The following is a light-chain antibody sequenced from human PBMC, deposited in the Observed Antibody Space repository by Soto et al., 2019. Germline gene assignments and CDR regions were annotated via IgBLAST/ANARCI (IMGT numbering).Light chain of an antibody. V-gene: IGKV1-39*01. CDR1: QSISTY. CDR2: GAS. Sequence: DIQMTQSXSSRSASVGDRVTITCRASQSISTYLNWYYQKAGKGPKXLIYGASGLQGGVPSRFSGSGSGTDLTITISSLQPEDVETYYCQQTYSTPRTFGQGTKVDI. CDR3: QQTYSTPRT. J-gene: IGKJ1*01.